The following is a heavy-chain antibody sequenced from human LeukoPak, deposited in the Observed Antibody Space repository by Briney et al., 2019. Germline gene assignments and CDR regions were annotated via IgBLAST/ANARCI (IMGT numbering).Heavy chain of an antibody. Sequence: SETLSLTCTVSGYSISSGYYWGWIRQPPGKGLEWIGSIYHSGSTYYNPSLKSRVTISVATSKNQFSLKLSSVTAADTAVYYCAAYGSGSYYKRVRFDYWGQGTLVTVSS. D-gene: IGHD3-10*01. J-gene: IGHJ4*02. CDR2: IYHSGST. V-gene: IGHV4-38-2*02. CDR1: GYSISSGYY. CDR3: AAYGSGSYYKRVRFDY.